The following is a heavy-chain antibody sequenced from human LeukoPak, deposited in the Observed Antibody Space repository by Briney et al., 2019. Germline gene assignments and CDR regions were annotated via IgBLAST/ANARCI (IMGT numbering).Heavy chain of an antibody. CDR2: IYHSGRT. J-gene: IGHJ4*02. Sequence: SETLSLTCTVSGDSFSYFYWSWIRQPPGKGLEWIGSIYHSGRTHYNPSLKSRVIISVDTSKNYFSLKLSSVTAADTAMYYCARDETYSDVWSGSAGGGKGNYLDYWGQGILVTVSS. CDR3: ARDETYSDVWSGSAGGGKGNYLDY. D-gene: IGHD3-3*01. CDR1: GDSFSYFY. V-gene: IGHV4-38-2*02.